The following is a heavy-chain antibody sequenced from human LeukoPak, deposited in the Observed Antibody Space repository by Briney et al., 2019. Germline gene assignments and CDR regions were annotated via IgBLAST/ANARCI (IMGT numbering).Heavy chain of an antibody. Sequence: GGSLRLSCAASGFTVSTNYMSWVRQAPGKGLEWVSVIYSADSTYYADSVKGRFTISRDNSKNTLYLQMNSLRAEDTAVYYCATAEAGPPFDYWGQGTLVTVSS. CDR2: IYSADST. V-gene: IGHV3-53*01. D-gene: IGHD6-19*01. CDR3: ATAEAGPPFDY. CDR1: GFTVSTNY. J-gene: IGHJ4*02.